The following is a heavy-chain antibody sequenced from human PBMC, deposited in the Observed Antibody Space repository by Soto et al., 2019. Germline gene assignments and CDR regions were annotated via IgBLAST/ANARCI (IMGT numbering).Heavy chain of an antibody. J-gene: IGHJ4*02. Sequence: GGSLSLACVASGFTFRNFGMHWVRQAPGKGLEWVAVISNDENIKQYADSVRGRFAIARDNSKNTLYLQVTSLRAEDTAIYYCARGLRSVLDYWGQGALVTVSS. CDR3: ARGLRSVLDY. CDR2: ISNDENIK. D-gene: IGHD6-6*01. V-gene: IGHV3-33*01. CDR1: GFTFRNFG.